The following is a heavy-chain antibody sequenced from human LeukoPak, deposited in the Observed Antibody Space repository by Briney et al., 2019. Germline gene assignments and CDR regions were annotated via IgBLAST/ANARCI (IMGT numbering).Heavy chain of an antibody. V-gene: IGHV1-2*02. CDR3: GRLSSTSSPYYYYYMDV. Sequence: ASVKVSCKASGYTFTGYYMHWVRQAPGQGLEWMGWINPNSGGTNYAQKFQGRVTMTRDTSISTAYMEVTSLRSDDTAVYYCGRLSSTSSPYYYYYMDVWGKGTTVTVSS. CDR1: GYTFTGYY. CDR2: INPNSGGT. J-gene: IGHJ6*03. D-gene: IGHD2-2*01.